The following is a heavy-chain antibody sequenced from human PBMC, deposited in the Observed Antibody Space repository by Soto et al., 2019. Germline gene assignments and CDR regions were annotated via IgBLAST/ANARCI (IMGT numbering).Heavy chain of an antibody. CDR1: GGSISRPGYY. D-gene: IGHD2-15*01. CDR3: ARLRSDGRCFPGP. CDR2: ISYSGNS. J-gene: IGHJ5*02. V-gene: IGHV4-31*03. Sequence: QMQLQESGPGLVKPSQTLSLICSVSGGSISRPGYYWAWIRQHPARGLEWIGSISYSGNSNHKPALQSRLIPSVDTSQNCFSLTPNSVPAADTAVYYSARLRSDGRCFPGPWGQGARVTVSS.